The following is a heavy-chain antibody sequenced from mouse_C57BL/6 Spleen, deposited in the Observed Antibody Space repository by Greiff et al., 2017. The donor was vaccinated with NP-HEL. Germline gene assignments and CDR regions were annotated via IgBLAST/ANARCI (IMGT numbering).Heavy chain of an antibody. V-gene: IGHV1-81*01. D-gene: IGHD4-1*01. CDR1: GYTFTSYG. Sequence: QVQLKQSGAELARPGASVKLSCKASGYTFTSYGISWVKQRTGQGLEWIGEIYPRSGNTYYNEKFKGKATLTADKSSSTAYMELRSLTSEDSAVYFCARLLGRRYFDVWGTGTTVTVSS. J-gene: IGHJ1*03. CDR3: ARLLGRRYFDV. CDR2: IYPRSGNT.